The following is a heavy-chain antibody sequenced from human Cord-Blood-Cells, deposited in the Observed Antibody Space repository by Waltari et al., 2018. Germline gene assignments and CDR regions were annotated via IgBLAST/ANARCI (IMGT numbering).Heavy chain of an antibody. V-gene: IGHV1-2*02. CDR1: GYTFTGYY. Sequence: QVQLVQSGAEVKKPGASVKVSCKASGYTFTGYYMHWVRQAPGQGLEWMGWVTPNSGGTTYAQKFQGRVTMTRDTSISTAYMELSRLRSDDTAVYYCARDRYYYGSGRRDAFDIWGQGTMVTVSS. CDR2: VTPNSGGT. CDR3: ARDRYYYGSGRRDAFDI. J-gene: IGHJ3*02. D-gene: IGHD3-10*01.